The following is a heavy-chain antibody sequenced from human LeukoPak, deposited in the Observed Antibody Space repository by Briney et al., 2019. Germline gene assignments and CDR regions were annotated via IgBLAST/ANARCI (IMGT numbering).Heavy chain of an antibody. Sequence: SVKVSCKASGFTFTSSAVQWVRQARGQRLEWIGWIVVGSGNTNYAQKFQGRVTITRDMSTSTAYMELSSLRSEDTAVYYCAAVENYYDTPGAFDIWGQGTMVTVSS. CDR2: IVVGSGNT. V-gene: IGHV1-58*01. CDR1: GFTFTSSA. CDR3: AAVENYYDTPGAFDI. D-gene: IGHD3-22*01. J-gene: IGHJ3*02.